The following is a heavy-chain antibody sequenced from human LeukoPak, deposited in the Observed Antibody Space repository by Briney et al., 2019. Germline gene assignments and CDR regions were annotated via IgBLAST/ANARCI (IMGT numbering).Heavy chain of an antibody. V-gene: IGHV4-59*01. Sequence: SETLSLTCTVSGGSISNYCWSWLRQPPGKGLEWIGYIYHTGSTGYNPSLKSRVTILVDTSKKQFSLKVNSVIVADTAVYYCARAPWDAAAQFEVWGQGTVVSLSS. CDR2: IYHTGST. CDR3: ARAPWDAAAQFEV. D-gene: IGHD6-13*01. J-gene: IGHJ4*02. CDR1: GGSISNYC.